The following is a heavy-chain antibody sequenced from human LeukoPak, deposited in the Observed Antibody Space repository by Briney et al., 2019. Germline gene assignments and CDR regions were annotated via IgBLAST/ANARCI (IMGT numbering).Heavy chain of an antibody. V-gene: IGHV1-18*01. CDR1: GYAFTRYG. CDR3: ARDIAITNFDY. Sequence: ASVKVSCKASGYAFTRYGISWVRQAPGQGLEWMGWISANNGDTDYAQSLQGRDTLTTDTSTNTAYMELRSLRSNDTAVYYCARDIAITNFDYWGQGTLVTVSS. CDR2: ISANNGDT. D-gene: IGHD1-20*01. J-gene: IGHJ4*02.